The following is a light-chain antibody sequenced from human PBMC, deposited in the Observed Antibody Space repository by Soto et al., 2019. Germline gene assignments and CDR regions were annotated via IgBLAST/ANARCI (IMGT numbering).Light chain of an antibody. CDR2: ADT. Sequence: QSVLTQPPSVSGAPGQRITTSCTGSSSNIGAGYDVHWYRQLPGTAPKLLIFADTKRPSGVPDRFSGSKSGTSASLAITGLQAEDEADYYCQSYDSSLSGLYVFGTGTKV. J-gene: IGLJ1*01. CDR3: QSYDSSLSGLYV. CDR1: SSNIGAGYD. V-gene: IGLV1-40*01.